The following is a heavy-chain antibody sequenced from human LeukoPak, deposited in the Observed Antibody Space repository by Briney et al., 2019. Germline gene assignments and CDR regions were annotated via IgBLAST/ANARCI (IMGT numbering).Heavy chain of an antibody. CDR2: TSPYNGNA. CDR3: ARDSRKADYYGMDV. V-gene: IGHV1-18*01. Sequence: ASVKVSCKASGYTFTSYGLSWVRQAPGQGLEFMGWTSPYNGNAKYAQNFQGRVTMTTDTSTSTAYMELRSLRSDDTAVYYCARDSRKADYYGMDVWGQGTTVTVSS. CDR1: GYTFTSYG. J-gene: IGHJ6*02.